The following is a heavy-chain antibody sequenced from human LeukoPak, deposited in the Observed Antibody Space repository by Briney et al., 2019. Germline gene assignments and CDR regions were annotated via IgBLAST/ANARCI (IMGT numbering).Heavy chain of an antibody. D-gene: IGHD3-10*01. Sequence: AASVKVSCKASGYTFTGYYIHWVRQAPGQGLEWMGWINPDSGGTNYAQNFHGRVTMTRDTSISTAYMAVSRLRSDDTAVYYCAREYYYGSGNYYNRIDYWGQGTLVTVSS. CDR1: GYTFTGYY. V-gene: IGHV1-2*02. CDR3: AREYYYGSGNYYNRIDY. CDR2: INPDSGGT. J-gene: IGHJ4*02.